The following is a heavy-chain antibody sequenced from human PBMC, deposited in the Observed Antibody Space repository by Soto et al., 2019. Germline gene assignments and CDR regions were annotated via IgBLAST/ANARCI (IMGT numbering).Heavy chain of an antibody. V-gene: IGHV3-33*01. D-gene: IGHD1-26*01. CDR2: IWYDGSNK. Sequence: GGSLRLSCAASGFTFSSYGMHWVRQAPGKGLEWVAVIWYDGSNKYYADSVKGRFTISRDNSKNTLYLQMNSLRAEDTAVYYCAVVGAIHNFDYWGQGTLVTVSS. CDR1: GFTFSSYG. J-gene: IGHJ4*02. CDR3: AVVGAIHNFDY.